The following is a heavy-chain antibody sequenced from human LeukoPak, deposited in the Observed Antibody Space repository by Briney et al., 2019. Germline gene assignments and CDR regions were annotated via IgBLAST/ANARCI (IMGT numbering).Heavy chain of an antibody. Sequence: GESLKISCKGSGYSFTSYWIGWVRQMPGKGLEWMGIIYPGDSDTRYSPSFQGQVTISADKSISTAYLQWSSLKASDTAMYYCARLGTWFGETAYGMDVWGQGTTVTVSS. J-gene: IGHJ6*02. V-gene: IGHV5-51*01. D-gene: IGHD3-10*01. CDR2: IYPGDSDT. CDR3: ARLGTWFGETAYGMDV. CDR1: GYSFTSYW.